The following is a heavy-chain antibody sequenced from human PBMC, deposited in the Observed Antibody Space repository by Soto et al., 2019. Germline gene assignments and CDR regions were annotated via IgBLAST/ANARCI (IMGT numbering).Heavy chain of an antibody. V-gene: IGHV3-11*01. CDR2: ISSSGSTI. Sequence: PGGSLRLSCAASGFTFSDYYMSWIRQAPGKGLEWVSYISSSGSTIYYADSVKGRFTVSRDNSKNTVYLQMSGLRAEDTAVYYCAKDLGYDSGGSYSNAFDIWGQGTMVTVSS. J-gene: IGHJ3*02. CDR1: GFTFSDYY. D-gene: IGHD3-22*01. CDR3: AKDLGYDSGGSYSNAFDI.